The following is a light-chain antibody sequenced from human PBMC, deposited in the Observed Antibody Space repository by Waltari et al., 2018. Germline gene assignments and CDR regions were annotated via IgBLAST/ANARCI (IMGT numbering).Light chain of an antibody. CDR1: NIASTS. J-gene: IGLJ1*01. V-gene: IGLV3-21*02. CDR3: QVWDATTDHSYV. Sequence: SYVLTQAPSVSVAPGQTARVTCGGDNIASTSVHWYQKKAGQAPVLVVYEEGDRPSGITERFSGSNSGNMATLIITRVEAGDEADYFCQVWDATTDHSYVFGAGTKVTVL. CDR2: EEG.